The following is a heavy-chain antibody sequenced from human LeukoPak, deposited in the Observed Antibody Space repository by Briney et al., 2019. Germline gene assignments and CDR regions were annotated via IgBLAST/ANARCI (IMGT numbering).Heavy chain of an antibody. CDR1: GGSISSYY. Sequence: PPETLSLTCTVSGGSISSYYWSWIRQPPGKGLEWIGYIYYSGSTNYNPSLKSRVTISVDTSKNQFSLKLSSVTAADTAVYYCARRFYYGSGSWFDPWGQGTLVTVSS. V-gene: IGHV4-59*08. J-gene: IGHJ5*02. D-gene: IGHD3-10*01. CDR2: IYYSGST. CDR3: ARRFYYGSGSWFDP.